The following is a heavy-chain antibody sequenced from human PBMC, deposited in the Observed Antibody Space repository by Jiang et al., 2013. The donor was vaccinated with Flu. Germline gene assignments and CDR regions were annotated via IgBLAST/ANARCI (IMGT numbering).Heavy chain of an antibody. J-gene: IGHJ4*02. CDR3: ARDISSPSYYFDY. D-gene: IGHD6-13*01. CDR2: IYHTGST. Sequence: GPGLVKPSETLSLSCGVSGYSISTAYYWGWIRQSPGKGPEWVASIYHTGSTYYNPSLKSRVTISVDTSKNQFSLKLTSVTAADTAVYYCARDISSPSYYFDYWAREPWSPSP. CDR1: GYSISTAYY. V-gene: IGHV4-38-2*02.